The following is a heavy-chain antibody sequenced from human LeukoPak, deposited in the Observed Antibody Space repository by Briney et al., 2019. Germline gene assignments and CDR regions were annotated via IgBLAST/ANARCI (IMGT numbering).Heavy chain of an antibody. CDR2: ISGSGGRI. Sequence: GGSLRLSCAASGFTFSSYAMSWVRQAPGKGLEWVSAISGSGGRIYYGAPVKGRFTISRDNSKNTLNLQMNSLRAEDTAVYYCAKGYYYDSSGHLDYWGQGTLVTVSS. CDR1: GFTFSSYA. CDR3: AKGYYYDSSGHLDY. V-gene: IGHV3-23*01. J-gene: IGHJ4*02. D-gene: IGHD3-22*01.